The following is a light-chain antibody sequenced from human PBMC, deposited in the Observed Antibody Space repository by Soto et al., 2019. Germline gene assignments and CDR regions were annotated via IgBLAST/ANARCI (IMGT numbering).Light chain of an antibody. CDR2: DVS. Sequence: QSVLTQPASVSGSPGQSVTISCTGTSSDVGGYNYVSWYQQHPGKAPKLMIYDVSNRPSGVSNRFSGSKSGNTAYLTISGLQAEDEADDYCSSYTGSSTYVVFGGGTKLTVL. J-gene: IGLJ2*01. CDR3: SSYTGSSTYVV. CDR1: SSDVGGYNY. V-gene: IGLV2-14*03.